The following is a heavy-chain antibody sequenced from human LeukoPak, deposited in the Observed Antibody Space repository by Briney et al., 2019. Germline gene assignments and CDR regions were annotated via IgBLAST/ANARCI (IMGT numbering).Heavy chain of an antibody. D-gene: IGHD6-13*01. CDR1: GFTFSSYS. CDR2: ISSSSSTI. Sequence: GGSLRLSCAASGFTFSSYSMNWVRQAPGKGLEWVSYISSSSSTIYYADSVKGRFTISRDNAKNSLYLQMNSLRAEDTAVYYCARELRRVAAAGTRVDAFDIWGQGTMVTVSS. V-gene: IGHV3-48*04. CDR3: ARELRRVAAAGTRVDAFDI. J-gene: IGHJ3*02.